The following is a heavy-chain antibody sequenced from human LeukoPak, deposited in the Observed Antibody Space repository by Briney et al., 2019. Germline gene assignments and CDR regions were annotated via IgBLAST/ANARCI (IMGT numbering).Heavy chain of an antibody. CDR3: ARDFGVPGAYYYMDV. Sequence: PGGSLRLSCAASGFTFSTYAMSWVRQAPGKGLEWVSGISDSGGSTYYRDSVKGRFPISRDNSKNTLYLQMISLRAEDTAVYYCARDFGVPGAYYYMDVWGIGTTVTVSS. CDR2: ISDSGGST. CDR1: GFTFSTYA. V-gene: IGHV3-23*01. J-gene: IGHJ6*03. D-gene: IGHD2-2*01.